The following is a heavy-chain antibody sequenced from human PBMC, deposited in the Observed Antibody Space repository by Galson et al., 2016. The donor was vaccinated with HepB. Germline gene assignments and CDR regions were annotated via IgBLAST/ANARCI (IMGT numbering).Heavy chain of an antibody. D-gene: IGHD1-26*01. CDR1: GGSISSSSYY. V-gene: IGHV4-61*05. J-gene: IGHJ3*02. CDR3: AREWGQKPNDAWES. Sequence: SETLSLTCTVSGGSISSSSYYWGWIRQPPGKGLEWIGYIHYSGSTKYNPSLKSRVTISIDTSKNQFSLKLSSVTAADTAVYYCAREWGQKPNDAWESWRQGTRVTVSS. CDR2: IHYSGST.